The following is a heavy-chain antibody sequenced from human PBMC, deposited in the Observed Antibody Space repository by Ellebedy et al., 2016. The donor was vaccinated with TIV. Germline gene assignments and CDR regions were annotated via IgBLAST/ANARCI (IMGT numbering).Heavy chain of an antibody. CDR2: IIPILGIA. J-gene: IGHJ4*02. CDR3: ARGASVTGYFDY. Sequence: ASVKVSCKASGGTFSSYAISWVRQAPGQGLEWMGRIIPILGIANYAQKFQGRVTITADKSTSTVYMELSSLRSEDTAVYYCARGASVTGYFDYWGQGTLVTVSS. CDR1: GGTFSSYA. D-gene: IGHD2-8*02. V-gene: IGHV1-69*04.